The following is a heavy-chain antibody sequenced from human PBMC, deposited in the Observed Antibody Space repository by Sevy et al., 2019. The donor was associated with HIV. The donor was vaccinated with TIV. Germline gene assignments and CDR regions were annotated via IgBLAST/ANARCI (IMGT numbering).Heavy chain of an antibody. CDR2: FSFGCGRI. CDR1: GFTFAKYS. Sequence: GGSLRLSCAASGFTFAKYSMSWVRQAPGKGLEWVSTFSFGCGRINYEDSVKGRFTISRDDSKNTLFLQMNSLRVEDTATYFCAREGCTQPHDYWGQGTLVTVSS. CDR3: AREGCTQPHDY. J-gene: IGHJ4*02. D-gene: IGHD2-8*01. V-gene: IGHV3-23*01.